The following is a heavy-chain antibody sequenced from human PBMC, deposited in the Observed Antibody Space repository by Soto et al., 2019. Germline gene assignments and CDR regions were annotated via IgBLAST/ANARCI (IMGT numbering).Heavy chain of an antibody. J-gene: IGHJ6*02. Sequence: SETLSLTCAVSGGSISSSNWWSLVRQPPGKGLEWIGEIYHSGSTNYNPSLKSRVTISVDKSKNQFSLKLSSVTAADTAVYYCARWIQLWSPIGRHYRYGDVWGQGTTVTVSS. CDR1: GGSISSSNW. D-gene: IGHD5-18*01. V-gene: IGHV4-4*02. CDR2: IYHSGST. CDR3: ARWIQLWSPIGRHYRYGDV.